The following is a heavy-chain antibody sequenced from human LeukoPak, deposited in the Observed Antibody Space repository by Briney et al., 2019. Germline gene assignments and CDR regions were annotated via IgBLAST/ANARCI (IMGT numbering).Heavy chain of an antibody. J-gene: IGHJ5*02. CDR3: ASTYYYDSSGYVFDP. CDR2: IYYSGST. Sequence: SETLSLTCTVSGGSISSYYWSWIRQPPGKGLEWIGYIYYSGSTNYNPSLKSRVTISVDTSKNQFSLKLSSVTAADTAVYYCASTYYYDSSGYVFDPWGQGTLVTVSS. D-gene: IGHD3-22*01. V-gene: IGHV4-59*01. CDR1: GGSISSYY.